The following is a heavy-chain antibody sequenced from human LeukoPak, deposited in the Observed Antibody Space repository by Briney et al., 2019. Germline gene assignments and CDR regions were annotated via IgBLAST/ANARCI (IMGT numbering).Heavy chain of an antibody. J-gene: IGHJ4*02. CDR3: ARMTVAGDTAYFDY. Sequence: WETLSLTCNVSGGSISSNTYFWSWIRQPPGKGLEWIGEINHSGSTNYNPSLKSRVTISVDTSKNQFSLKLSSVTAADTAVYYCARMTVAGDTAYFDYWGQGTLVTVSS. CDR1: GGSISSNTYF. D-gene: IGHD6-19*01. V-gene: IGHV4-39*07. CDR2: INHSGST.